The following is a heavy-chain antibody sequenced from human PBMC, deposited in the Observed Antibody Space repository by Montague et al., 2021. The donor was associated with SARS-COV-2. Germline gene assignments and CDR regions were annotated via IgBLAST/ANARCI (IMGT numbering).Heavy chain of an antibody. Sequence: PALVKPTQTLTLTCTFSGFSLSTSGMCVSWIRQPPGKAPEWLALIDWDDDKYYSTSLKTRLTISKDTSKNQVVLTMTNMDPVDTATYYCARSLLWFGELNAFDXWGQGTMVTVSS. CDR1: GFSLSTSGMC. CDR3: ARSLLWFGELNAFDX. J-gene: IGHJ3*02. CDR2: IDWDDDK. D-gene: IGHD3-10*01. V-gene: IGHV2-70*01.